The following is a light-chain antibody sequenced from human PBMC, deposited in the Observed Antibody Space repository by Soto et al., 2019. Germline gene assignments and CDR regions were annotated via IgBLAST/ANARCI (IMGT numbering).Light chain of an antibody. J-gene: IGLJ1*01. CDR3: TPYTRSTSPYL. CDR2: DVS. Sequence: QSVLTQPASVSGSPGQSITISCTGTSSDIGGYNYVSWYQHHPGRAPKLLIYDVSNRPSGISDRFSGSKSANTASLTISGLQAEDYAYYYCTPYTRSTSPYLFSNGPRATVL. V-gene: IGLV2-14*01. CDR1: SSDIGGYNY.